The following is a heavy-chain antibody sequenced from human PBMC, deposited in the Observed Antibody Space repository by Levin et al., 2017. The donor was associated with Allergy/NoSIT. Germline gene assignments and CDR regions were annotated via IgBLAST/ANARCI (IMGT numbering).Heavy chain of an antibody. CDR1: GFTFSSYA. CDR2: ISYDGSNK. J-gene: IGHJ5*02. D-gene: IGHD5-12*01. CDR3: ARVAAIVATIHGWFDP. Sequence: GGSLRLSCAASGFTFSSYAMHWVRQAPGKGLEWVAVISYDGSNKYYADSVKGRFTISRDNSKNTPYLQMNSLRAEDTAVYYCARVAAIVATIHGWFDPWGQGTLVTVSS. V-gene: IGHV3-30-3*01.